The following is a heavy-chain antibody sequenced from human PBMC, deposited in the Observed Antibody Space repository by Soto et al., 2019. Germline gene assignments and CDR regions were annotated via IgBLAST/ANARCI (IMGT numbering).Heavy chain of an antibody. D-gene: IGHD1-26*01. CDR2: ISSNGGST. Sequence: GGSLRLSCAASGFTFSSYAMHWVRQAPGKGLEYVSAISSNGGSTYYANSVKGRFTISRDNSKNTLYLQMGSLRAEDVAVYYCARVPGSYGDYVDYWGQGTLVTVSS. CDR3: ARVPGSYGDYVDY. J-gene: IGHJ4*02. V-gene: IGHV3-64*01. CDR1: GFTFSSYA.